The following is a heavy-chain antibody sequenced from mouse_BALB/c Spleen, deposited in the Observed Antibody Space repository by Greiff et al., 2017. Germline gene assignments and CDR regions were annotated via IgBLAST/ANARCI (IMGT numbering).Heavy chain of an antibody. D-gene: IGHD2-2*01. V-gene: IGHV1-5*01. CDR1: GYTFTSYW. CDR2: IYPGNSDT. J-gene: IGHJ4*01. CDR3: TRRGGYYYAMDY. Sequence: EVQLQQSGTVLARPGASVKMSCKASGYTFTSYWMHWVKQRPGQGLEWIGAIYPGNSDTSYNQKFKGKAKLTAVTSTSTAYMELSSLTNEDSAVYYCTRRGGYYYAMDYWGQGTSVTVSS.